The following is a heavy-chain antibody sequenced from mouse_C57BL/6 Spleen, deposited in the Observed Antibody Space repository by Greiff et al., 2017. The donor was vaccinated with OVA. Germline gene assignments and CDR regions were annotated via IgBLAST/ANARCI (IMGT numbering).Heavy chain of an antibody. CDR1: GYAFSSSW. CDR2: IYPGDGDT. CDR3: ARYGYGSIPFAY. Sequence: QVQLQQSGPELVKPGASVKISCKASGYAFSSSWMNWVKQRPGKGLEWIGRIYPGDGDTNYNGKFKGKATLTADKSSSTAYMQLSSLTSEDSAVYFCARYGYGSIPFAYWGQGTLVTVSA. D-gene: IGHD1-1*01. V-gene: IGHV1-82*01. J-gene: IGHJ3*01.